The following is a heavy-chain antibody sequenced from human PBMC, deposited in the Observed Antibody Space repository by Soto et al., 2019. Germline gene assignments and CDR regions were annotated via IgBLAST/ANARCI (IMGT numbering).Heavy chain of an antibody. Sequence: PRGSPRLSRSASGFTLCSFANSWVRPAPGKGVERGSTFSGSGGSTYYADSVKGRFTISRDDSKNTLYLQMNSLRAEDTAVYYCARDLIRCSGGSCVWSYYYYYGMDVWGQGTTVTVSS. CDR3: ARDLIRCSGGSCVWSYYYYYGMDV. J-gene: IGHJ6*02. CDR2: FSGSGGST. D-gene: IGHD2-15*01. CDR1: GFTLCSFA. V-gene: IGHV3-23*01.